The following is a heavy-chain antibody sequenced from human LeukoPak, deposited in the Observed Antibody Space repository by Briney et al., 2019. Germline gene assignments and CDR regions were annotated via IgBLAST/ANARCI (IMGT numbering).Heavy chain of an antibody. CDR2: IYYSGST. D-gene: IGHD3-22*01. J-gene: IGHJ4*02. CDR1: GGSISSGGYY. CDR3: ARAGDYYDSPNY. Sequence: SQTLSLTCTVSGGSISSGGYYWSWIRQHPGKGLEWIGYIYYSGSTYYNPSLKSRVTISVDTSKDQFSLKLSSVTAADTAVYYCARAGDYYDSPNYWGQGTLVTVSS. V-gene: IGHV4-31*03.